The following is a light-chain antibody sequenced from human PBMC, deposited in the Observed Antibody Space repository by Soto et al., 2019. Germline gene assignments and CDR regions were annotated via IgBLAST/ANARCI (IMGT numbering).Light chain of an antibody. J-gene: IGLJ1*01. Sequence: QSALTQPASVSGSPGQSITISCTGTSSDVGGYNYVSWYQQHPGKAPKLMIYDVSNRPSVVSNRFSGSKSGNAASLTISGLQAEDEADYYCISYTSSNFLYVFGTGTKLTVL. CDR3: ISYTSSNFLYV. CDR1: SSDVGGYNY. V-gene: IGLV2-14*03. CDR2: DVS.